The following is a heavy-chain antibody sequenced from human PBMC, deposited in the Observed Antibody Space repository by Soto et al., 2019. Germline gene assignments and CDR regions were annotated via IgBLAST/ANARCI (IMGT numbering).Heavy chain of an antibody. CDR2: IYWDDDK. V-gene: IGHV2-5*02. D-gene: IGHD3-3*01. Sequence: QITLNESGPTQVKPRQTLTLTCTFSGFSLTTSGVGVGWIRQSPGKAPEWLALIYWDDDKRYSPSLKSRLTTTKHTSTTQVVLTMADLDPADTATYYCAHRVLRTVFGLVTTTAIYFDFWGQGTPVAVSS. J-gene: IGHJ4*02. CDR3: AHRVLRTVFGLVTTTAIYFDF. CDR1: GFSLTTSGVG.